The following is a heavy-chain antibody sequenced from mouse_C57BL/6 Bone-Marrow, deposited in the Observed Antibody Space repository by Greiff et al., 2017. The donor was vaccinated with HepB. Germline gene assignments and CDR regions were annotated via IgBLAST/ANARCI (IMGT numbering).Heavy chain of an antibody. J-gene: IGHJ1*01. CDR1: GYTFTSYW. CDR2: IHPNSGST. D-gene: IGHD2-3*01. V-gene: IGHV1-64*01. CDR3: EREDYDGYFYFGFWG. Sequence: QVQLQQPGAELVKPGASVKLSCKASGYTFTSYWMHWVKQRPGQGLEWIGMIHPNSGSTNYNEKFKSKATLTVDKSSSTAYMQLSSLTSEDSAVYYWEREDYDGYFYFGFWGWGPGLTVT.